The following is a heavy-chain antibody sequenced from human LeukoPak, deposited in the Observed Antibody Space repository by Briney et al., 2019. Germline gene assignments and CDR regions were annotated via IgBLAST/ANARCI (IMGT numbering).Heavy chain of an antibody. J-gene: IGHJ6*03. CDR1: GGSISSSSYY. CDR3: ARVQDWDYYYMDV. D-gene: IGHD3/OR15-3a*01. Sequence: SETLSLTCTVSGGSISSSSYYWGWIRQPPGKGLEWIGSIYHSGSTYYNPSLKSRVTISVDTSKNQFSLKLSSVTAADTAVYYCARVQDWDYYYMDVWGKGTTVTVSS. CDR2: IYHSGST. V-gene: IGHV4-39*07.